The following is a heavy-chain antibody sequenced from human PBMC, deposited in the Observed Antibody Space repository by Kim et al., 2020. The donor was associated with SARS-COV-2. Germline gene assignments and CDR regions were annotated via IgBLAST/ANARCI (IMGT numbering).Heavy chain of an antibody. D-gene: IGHD1-26*01. J-gene: IGHJ4*02. CDR1: GYTFTSYG. Sequence: ASVKVSCKASGYTFTSYGISWVRQAPGQGLEWMGWISAYNGNTNYAQKLQGRVTMTTDTSTSTAYMELRSLRSDDTAVYYCARDRANRGSYSLSGYWGQGTLVTVSS. CDR3: ARDRANRGSYSLSGY. V-gene: IGHV1-18*01. CDR2: ISAYNGNT.